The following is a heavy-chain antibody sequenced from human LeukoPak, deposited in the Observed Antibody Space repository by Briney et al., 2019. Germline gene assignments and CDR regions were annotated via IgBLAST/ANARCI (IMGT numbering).Heavy chain of an antibody. CDR3: ARERNKSGSYYFDY. CDR1: AFTFSDYS. J-gene: IGHJ4*02. D-gene: IGHD1-26*01. CDR2: ISGRSSTI. Sequence: GGSLRLSCAASAFTFSDYSMNWVRQAPGKRLEWVSYISGRSSTIYYADSVKGRFTISRDNAKNLMYLQMNSLRAEDTAVYYCARERNKSGSYYFDYWGRGTLVTVSS. V-gene: IGHV3-48*01.